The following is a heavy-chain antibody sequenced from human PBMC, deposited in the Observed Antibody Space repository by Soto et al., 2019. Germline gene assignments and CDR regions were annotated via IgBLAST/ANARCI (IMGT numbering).Heavy chain of an antibody. V-gene: IGHV1-69*13. Sequence: SVKISCKASGGTFSSYAISWVRQAPGQGLEWMGGIIPIFGTANYAQKFQGRVTITADESTSTAYMELSSLRSEDTAVYYCAMDKHTGPIPYYYYYGMDVWGQGTTVTVSS. CDR1: GGTFSSYA. CDR2: IIPIFGTA. CDR3: AMDKHTGPIPYYYYYGMDV. J-gene: IGHJ6*02. D-gene: IGHD2-2*02.